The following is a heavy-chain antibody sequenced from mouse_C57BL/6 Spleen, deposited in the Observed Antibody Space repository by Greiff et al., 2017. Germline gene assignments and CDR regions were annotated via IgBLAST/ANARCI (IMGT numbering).Heavy chain of an antibody. Sequence: QVQLKQSGPELVKPGASVKLSCKASGYTFTSYDINWVKQRPGQGLEWIGWIYPRDGSTKYNEKFKGKATLTVDTSSRTAYMERHSLTSEDSAVYFCARVITTVVEGYFDVWGTGTRSPSPQ. CDR1: GYTFTSYD. V-gene: IGHV1-85*01. CDR3: ARVITTVVEGYFDV. D-gene: IGHD1-1*01. CDR2: IYPRDGST. J-gene: IGHJ1*03.